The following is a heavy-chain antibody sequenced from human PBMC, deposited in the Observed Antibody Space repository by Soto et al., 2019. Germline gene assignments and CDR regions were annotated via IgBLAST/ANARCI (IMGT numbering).Heavy chain of an antibody. D-gene: IGHD3-22*01. CDR3: ATAYVYDFENSNYYRDAFDI. Sequence: GESLKISCKASGYSFSFYWIGWVRQMPGKGLEWMAIMYPDDSDIRYSPSFEAHVTISADKSTSTPFLQWSSLKASDTAMYYCATAYVYDFENSNYYRDAFDIWGQGTLVT. CDR2: MYPDDSDI. CDR1: GYSFSFYW. J-gene: IGHJ3*02. V-gene: IGHV5-51*01.